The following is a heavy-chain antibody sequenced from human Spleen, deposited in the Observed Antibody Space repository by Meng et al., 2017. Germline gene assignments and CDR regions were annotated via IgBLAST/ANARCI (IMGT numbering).Heavy chain of an antibody. D-gene: IGHD3-22*01. CDR2: INTNTGNP. CDR3: ARTKEYYDSSHDL. CDR1: GYTFTTYT. Sequence: QVQLVHSGAGLEKPWASVKVSCKASGYTFTTYTMHWVRQAPGQGLEWLGLINTNTGNPTYAPGFTGRFVFSLDTSISTAYLQISGLRAEDTAIYYCARTKEYYDSSHDLWGQGTLITVSS. J-gene: IGHJ5*02. V-gene: IGHV7-4-1*02.